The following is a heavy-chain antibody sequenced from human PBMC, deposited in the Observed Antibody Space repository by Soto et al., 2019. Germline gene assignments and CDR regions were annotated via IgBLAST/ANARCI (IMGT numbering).Heavy chain of an antibody. V-gene: IGHV1-58*01. CDR1: GFTFTSSA. CDR3: AASFDAYGDYLNYYGMDV. CDR2: IVVGSGNT. J-gene: IGHJ6*02. D-gene: IGHD4-17*01. Sequence: QMQLVQSGPEVKKPGTSVKVSCKASGFTFTSSAVQWVRQARGQRLEWIGWIVVGSGNTNYAQKFQERVTITRDMSTSTAYMELSSLRSEDTAVYYCAASFDAYGDYLNYYGMDVWGQGTTVTVSS.